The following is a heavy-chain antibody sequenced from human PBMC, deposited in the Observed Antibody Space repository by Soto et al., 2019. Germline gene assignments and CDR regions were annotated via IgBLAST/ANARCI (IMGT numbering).Heavy chain of an antibody. Sequence: PGGSLRLSCASSGFRFSTYAMNWVRQAPGKGLEWVAVISNDGSSKSYANSVKGRFTISRDNSKNTLYLHMNSLRAADTALFYCARAGSYGMDVRGQGTTVTVSS. CDR2: ISNDGSSK. J-gene: IGHJ6*02. V-gene: IGHV3-30-3*01. CDR3: ARAGSYGMDV. CDR1: GFRFSTYA.